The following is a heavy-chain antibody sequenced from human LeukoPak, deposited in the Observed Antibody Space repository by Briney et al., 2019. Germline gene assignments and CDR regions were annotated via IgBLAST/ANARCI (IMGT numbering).Heavy chain of an antibody. V-gene: IGHV5-51*01. CDR1: GYTSTDYW. Sequence: GESLKISCKGSGYTSTDYWIAWVRQMPGKGLQWMGIIYPGDSDTRYSPSFQGQVTISADKSISTAYLQWSSLKASDTAMYYCARHIAVAGTVLPDYWGQGTLVTVSS. CDR2: IYPGDSDT. J-gene: IGHJ4*02. CDR3: ARHIAVAGTVLPDY. D-gene: IGHD6-19*01.